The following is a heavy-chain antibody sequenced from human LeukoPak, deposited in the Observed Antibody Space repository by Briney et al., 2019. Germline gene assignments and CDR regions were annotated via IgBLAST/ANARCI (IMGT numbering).Heavy chain of an antibody. CDR3: ARDQEGFDY. Sequence: ASVKVSCKASGYSFTSNYVHWVRQAPGQGLEWMGMIYPRDGSTSYAQRFQDRVTVTRDTSTSTVHMELSGLRSEDTAVYYCARDQEGFDYWGQGTLVTVSS. CDR1: GYSFTSNY. CDR2: IYPRDGST. V-gene: IGHV1-46*01. J-gene: IGHJ4*02.